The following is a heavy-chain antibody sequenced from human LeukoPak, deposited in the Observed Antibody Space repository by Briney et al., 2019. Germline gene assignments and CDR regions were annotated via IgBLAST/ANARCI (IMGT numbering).Heavy chain of an antibody. D-gene: IGHD4-17*01. V-gene: IGHV5-51*01. CDR2: IYPDDSDT. CDR3: ARNTPYGDPEADY. CDR1: GYSFTSYW. Sequence: GESLKISCKGSGYSFTSYWIGWVRQMPGKGLEWMGIIYPDDSDTRYSPSFQGQVTISADKSISTAYLQWSSLKDSDTAMYYYARNTPYGDPEADYWGQGTLVTVSS. J-gene: IGHJ4*02.